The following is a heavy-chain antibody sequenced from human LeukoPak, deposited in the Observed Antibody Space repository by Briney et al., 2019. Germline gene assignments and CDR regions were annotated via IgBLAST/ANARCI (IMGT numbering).Heavy chain of an antibody. D-gene: IGHD1-26*01. CDR3: ANSRDESWEDAFDI. CDR2: ISTYNGNT. V-gene: IGHV1-18*01. Sequence: ASVEVSCKASGYTFTSYGISWVRQAPGQGLEWMGWISTYNGNTNYAQKVQGRVTMTTDTSTSTAYMELRSLRSDDTAVYYCANSRDESWEDAFDIWGQGTMVTVSS. CDR1: GYTFTSYG. J-gene: IGHJ3*02.